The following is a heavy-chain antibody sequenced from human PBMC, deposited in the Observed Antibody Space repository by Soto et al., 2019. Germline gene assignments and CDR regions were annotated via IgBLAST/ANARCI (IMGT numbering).Heavy chain of an antibody. Sequence: EVQLLDSGGDLVQPGGSLRLSCAASGFTFNNYDMSWVRQAPGKGLEWASTLSDTTYYADSVRGRFTISRDTSGSTLYLQMNTLGVDDTAVYYCARSLGPSRHFFDHWGQGTLVTVSS. CDR1: GFTFNNYD. D-gene: IGHD3-16*01. J-gene: IGHJ4*02. V-gene: IGHV3-23*01. CDR3: ARSLGPSRHFFDH. CDR2: LSDTT.